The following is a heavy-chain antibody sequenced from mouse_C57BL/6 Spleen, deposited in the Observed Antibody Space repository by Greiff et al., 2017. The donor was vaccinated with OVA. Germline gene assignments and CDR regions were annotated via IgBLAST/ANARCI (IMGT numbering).Heavy chain of an antibody. CDR2: INPSNGGT. Sequence: QVQLQQPGTELVKPGASVKLSCKASGYTFTSYWMHWVKQRPGQGLEWIGNINPSNGGTNYNEKFKSKATLTVDKSSSTAYMQLSRLTSEDSAVYYCARLGSYDGATWFAYWGQGTLVTVSA. CDR1: GYTFTSYW. D-gene: IGHD2-3*01. J-gene: IGHJ3*01. CDR3: ARLGSYDGATWFAY. V-gene: IGHV1-53*01.